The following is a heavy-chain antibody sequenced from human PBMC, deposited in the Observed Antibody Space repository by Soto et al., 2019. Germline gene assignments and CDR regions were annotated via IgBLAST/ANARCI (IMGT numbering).Heavy chain of an antibody. Sequence: ASVKVSCKASGYTFTSHAMHWVRQAPGQRLEWMGWINAGNGNTKYSQKFQGRVTITRDTSASTAYMELSSLRSEDTAVYYCAREPNYYDSSGYYPTDYWGQGTLVTVSS. CDR2: INAGNGNT. D-gene: IGHD3-22*01. V-gene: IGHV1-3*01. CDR1: GYTFTSHA. CDR3: AREPNYYDSSGYYPTDY. J-gene: IGHJ4*02.